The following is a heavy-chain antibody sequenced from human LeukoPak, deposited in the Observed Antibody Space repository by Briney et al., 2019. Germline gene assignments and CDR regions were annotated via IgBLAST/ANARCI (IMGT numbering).Heavy chain of an antibody. J-gene: IGHJ5*02. V-gene: IGHV1-2*06. CDR1: GYTFTGYY. D-gene: IGHD2-2*01. Sequence: ASVKVSCKASGYTFTGYYMHWVRQAPGQGLEWMGRINPNSGGTNYAQKFQGRVNMTRDTSISTAYMELSRLRSDDTAVYYCAMEDRKVVPAARFDPWGQGTLVTVSS. CDR3: AMEDRKVVPAARFDP. CDR2: INPNSGGT.